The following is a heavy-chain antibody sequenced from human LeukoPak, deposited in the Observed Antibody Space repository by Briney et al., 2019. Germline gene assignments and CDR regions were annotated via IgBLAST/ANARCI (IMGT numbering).Heavy chain of an antibody. CDR1: GFTFSDYY. CDR3: AARDFWRGSGIDY. J-gene: IGHJ4*02. Sequence: GGSLRLSCAASGFTFSDYYMSWIRQAPGKGLEWISYISNSGTTVYYSDSVTGRFTISRDNAKNSLYLQMNSLRAEDTAVYYCAARDFWRGSGIDYWGQGTLVTVSS. CDR2: ISNSGTTV. D-gene: IGHD3-3*01. V-gene: IGHV3-11*01.